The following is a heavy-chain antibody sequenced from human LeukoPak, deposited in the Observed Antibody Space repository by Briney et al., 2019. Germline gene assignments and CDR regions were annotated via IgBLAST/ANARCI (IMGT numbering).Heavy chain of an antibody. CDR1: GFTLSNYG. Sequence: GGSLRLSCAASGFTLSNYGMNWVRQAPGKGLEWVSYISSRSSAINYADSVKGRFTISRDNGKNSLYLQMNSLRVEDMAVYYCARGGAARPDYWGQGTLVTVSS. J-gene: IGHJ4*02. V-gene: IGHV3-48*01. CDR3: ARGGAARPDY. D-gene: IGHD6-6*01. CDR2: ISSRSSAI.